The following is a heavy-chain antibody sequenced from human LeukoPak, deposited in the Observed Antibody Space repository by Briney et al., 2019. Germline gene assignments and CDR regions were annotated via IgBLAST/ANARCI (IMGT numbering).Heavy chain of an antibody. J-gene: IGHJ6*03. CDR3: ARETYSSSWSAKFYYYYYMDV. CDR2: INGDGRTT. Sequence: PGGSLRLSCAASGFTFSRNWMHWVRQAPGKGLMWVSRINGDGRTTSYADSVKGRFTISRDNAKNSLYLQMNSVRAEDTAVYYCARETYSSSWSAKFYYYYYMDVWGKGTTVTVSS. V-gene: IGHV3-74*01. CDR1: GFTFSRNW. D-gene: IGHD6-13*01.